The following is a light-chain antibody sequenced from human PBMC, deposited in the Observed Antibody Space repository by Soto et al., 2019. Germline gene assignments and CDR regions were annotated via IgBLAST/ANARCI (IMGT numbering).Light chain of an antibody. CDR1: SSDIGAYNY. Sequence: QAASVSGSPGQSITISCAGTSSDIGAYNYVSWYQQHPGRAPKLMLYEVSHRPSGVSNRFSGSKSANTASLTISGLQPEDEADYYCASYTGTSTDVLFGGGTKLTVL. CDR3: ASYTGTSTDVL. V-gene: IGLV2-14*01. J-gene: IGLJ2*01. CDR2: EVS.